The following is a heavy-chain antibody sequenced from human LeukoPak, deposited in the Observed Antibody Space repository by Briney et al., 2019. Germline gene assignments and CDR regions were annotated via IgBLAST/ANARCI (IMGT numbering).Heavy chain of an antibody. CDR1: GFTVSSNY. J-gene: IGHJ3*02. D-gene: IGHD4-17*01. Sequence: PGGSLRLSCAASGFTVSSNYMSWVRQAPGKGLEWVSVIYSGGSTYYADSVKGRFTISRDNSKSTLYLQMNSLRAEDTAVYYCAGDYGDYVDAFDIWGQGTMVTVSS. CDR3: AGDYGDYVDAFDI. V-gene: IGHV3-53*01. CDR2: IYSGGST.